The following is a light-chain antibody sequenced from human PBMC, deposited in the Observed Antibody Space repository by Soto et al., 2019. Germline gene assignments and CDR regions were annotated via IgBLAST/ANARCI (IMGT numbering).Light chain of an antibody. Sequence: IQMTQSPSSLSASVGDRVTITCQASQDISNYLNWYQQKPGKAPKLLIYDASTLETGVPSRFSGSGSGTDFTFTISSLQPEDIAAYYCQQYDNRPPQTFGQGTKLDIK. CDR2: DAS. CDR1: QDISNY. V-gene: IGKV1-33*01. CDR3: QQYDNRPPQT. J-gene: IGKJ2*01.